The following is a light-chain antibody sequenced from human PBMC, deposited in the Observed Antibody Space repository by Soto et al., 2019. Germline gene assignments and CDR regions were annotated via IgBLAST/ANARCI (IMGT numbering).Light chain of an antibody. Sequence: QSALTQPASVSGSPGQSITISCTGTSNDVGSYDLVSWYPQHPGKAPKLIIFEGNKRPSWVSNRFSGSKSGNTASLTIAGLQPEDEADYYCCSYADVTTYVFGNGTKLTVL. CDR1: SNDVGSYDL. CDR3: CSYADVTTYV. V-gene: IGLV2-23*01. J-gene: IGLJ1*01. CDR2: EGN.